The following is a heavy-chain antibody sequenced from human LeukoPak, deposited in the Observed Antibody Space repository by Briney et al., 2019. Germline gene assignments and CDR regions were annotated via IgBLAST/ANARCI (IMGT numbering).Heavy chain of an antibody. CDR2: INHSGST. CDR3: ASLWPYQLSAFDI. D-gene: IGHD2-2*01. V-gene: IGHV4-34*01. J-gene: IGHJ3*02. CDR1: GGSFSGYY. Sequence: SETLSPTCAVYGGSFSGYYWSWIRQPPGKGLEWIGEINHSGSTNYNPSLKSRVTISVDTSKNQFSLKLSSVTAADTAVYYCASLWPYQLSAFDIWGQGTMVTVSS.